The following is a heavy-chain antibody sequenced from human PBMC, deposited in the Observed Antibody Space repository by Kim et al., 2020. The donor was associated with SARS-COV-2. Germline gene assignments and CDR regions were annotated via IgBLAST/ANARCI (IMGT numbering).Heavy chain of an antibody. D-gene: IGHD4-17*01. CDR3: ARDYGGNLGY. V-gene: IGHV3-48*01. Sequence: TLYYADSVKGRFPIYRDNAKNSLYLQMNSLRAEDTAVYYCARDYGGNLGYWGQGTLVTVSS. J-gene: IGHJ4*02. CDR2: TL.